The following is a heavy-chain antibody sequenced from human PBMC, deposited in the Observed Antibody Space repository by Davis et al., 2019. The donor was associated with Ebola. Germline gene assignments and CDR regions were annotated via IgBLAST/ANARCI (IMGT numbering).Heavy chain of an antibody. Sequence: SETLSLTCTVSGDSISTDSIGNSFWSWIRQSPGKGLEWIGYTHYDRDTSYNPSLQGRATISVDMSKNLVSLILSSVTAADTAVYYCAADRGLTARGGVGMDVWGQGTTVTVSS. D-gene: IGHD6-13*01. J-gene: IGHJ6*02. CDR3: AADRGLTARGGVGMDV. CDR2: THYDRDT. V-gene: IGHV4-61*01. CDR1: GDSISTDSIGNSF.